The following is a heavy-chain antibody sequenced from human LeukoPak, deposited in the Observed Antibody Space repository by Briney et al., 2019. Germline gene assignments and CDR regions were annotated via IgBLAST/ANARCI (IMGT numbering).Heavy chain of an antibody. CDR2: INPSGGST. J-gene: IGHJ4*02. CDR1: EYTFTSYY. D-gene: IGHD3-3*01. CDR3: ARDLKNYDFWSGYELFY. V-gene: IGHV1-46*01. Sequence: GASVKVSCKASEYTFTSYYMHWVRQAPGQGLEWMGIINPSGGSTSYAQKFQGRVTMTRDTSTSTVYMELSSLRSEDTAVYYCARDLKNYDFWSGYELFYWGQGTLVTVSS.